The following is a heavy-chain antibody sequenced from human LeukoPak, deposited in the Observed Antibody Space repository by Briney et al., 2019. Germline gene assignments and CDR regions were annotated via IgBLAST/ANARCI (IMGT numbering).Heavy chain of an antibody. CDR2: ISGSGGST. Sequence: GGSLRLSCAASGFTFSSYAMSWVRQAPGKGLEWVSAISGSGGSTYYADSVKGRFTISRDNSKNTLYLQMNSLRAEDTAVYYCAKVPDCSSTSCYFGPNYFDYWGQGTLVTVSS. D-gene: IGHD2-2*01. V-gene: IGHV3-23*01. CDR3: AKVPDCSSTSCYFGPNYFDY. J-gene: IGHJ4*02. CDR1: GFTFSSYA.